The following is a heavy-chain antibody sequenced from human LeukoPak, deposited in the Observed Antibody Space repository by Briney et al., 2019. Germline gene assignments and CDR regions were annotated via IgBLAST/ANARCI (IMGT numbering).Heavy chain of an antibody. D-gene: IGHD3-9*01. CDR2: IYYSGST. Sequence: SETLSPTCTVSGGSISSYYWSWIRQPPGKGLEWIGYIYYSGSTNYNPSLKSRVTISVDTSKNQFSLKLSSVTAADTAVYYCARGGRYFDWLAHFDYWGQGTLVTVSS. V-gene: IGHV4-59*01. J-gene: IGHJ4*02. CDR1: GGSISSYY. CDR3: ARGGRYFDWLAHFDY.